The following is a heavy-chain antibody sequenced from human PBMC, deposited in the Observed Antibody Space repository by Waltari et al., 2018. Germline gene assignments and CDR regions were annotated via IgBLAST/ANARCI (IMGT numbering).Heavy chain of an antibody. D-gene: IGHD4-17*01. CDR1: GYIFTGHH. CDR3: ARDYGRRFDS. Sequence: QVQLGQSGAEVKKPGASVTVSCKTSGYIFTGHHLHWVRQDPGQGLEWMGWISPNSGGTHYSQKFQDRVTITRDKSISTAYMELSSLRFDDTAVYYCARDYGRRFDSWGQGTLVTVSS. V-gene: IGHV1-2*02. CDR2: ISPNSGGT. J-gene: IGHJ4*02.